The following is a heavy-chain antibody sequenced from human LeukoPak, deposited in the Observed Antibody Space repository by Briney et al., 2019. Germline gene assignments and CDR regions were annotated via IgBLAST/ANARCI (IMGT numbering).Heavy chain of an antibody. CDR3: ENADLRLGELSLGSY. D-gene: IGHD3-16*02. Sequence: TGGSLRLSCAASGFTFSSYGMHWVRQAPGKGLEWVAFIRYDGSNKYYADSVKGRFTTSRDNSKNTLYLQMNSLRAEDTAVYYCENADLRLGELSLGSYWGQGTLVTLSS. J-gene: IGHJ4*02. V-gene: IGHV3-30*02. CDR2: IRYDGSNK. CDR1: GFTFSSYG.